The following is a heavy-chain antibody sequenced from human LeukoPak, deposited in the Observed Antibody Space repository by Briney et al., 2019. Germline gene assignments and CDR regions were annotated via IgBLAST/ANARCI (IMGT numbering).Heavy chain of an antibody. CDR2: ISGSGGST. CDR1: GFTFSSYA. CDR3: AKGRVRSGWLLWAFDI. V-gene: IGHV3-23*01. J-gene: IGHJ3*02. D-gene: IGHD3-9*01. Sequence: PGGSLRLSCAASGFTFSSYAMSWVRQAPGKGLEWVSAISGSGGSTYYADSVKGRFTISRDNSKNTLYLQMNSLRAEDTAVYYCAKGRVRSGWLLWAFDIWGQGTMVTVSS.